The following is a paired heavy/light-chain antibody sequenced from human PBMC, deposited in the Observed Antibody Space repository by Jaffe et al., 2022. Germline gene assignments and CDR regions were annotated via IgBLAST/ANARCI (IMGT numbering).Light chain of an antibody. J-gene: IGLJ3*02. CDR3: QSADSSGTYV. CDR2: KDS. V-gene: IGLV3-25*03. Sequence: SYELTQPPSVSVSPGQTARITCSGDALPKQYAYWYQQKPGQAPVLVIYKDSERPSGIPERFSGSSSGTTVTLTISGVQAEDEADYYCQSADSSGTYVFGGGTKLTVL. CDR1: ALPKQY.
Heavy chain of an antibody. CDR2: IYTSGST. Sequence: QVQLQESGPGLVKPSQTLSLTCTVSGGSISSGSYYWSWIRQPAGKGLEWIGRIYTSGSTNYNPSLKSRVTISVDTSKNQFSLKLSSVTAADTAVYYCARDFHSGYDYGQDNWFDPWGQGTLVTVSS. CDR1: GGSISSGSYY. V-gene: IGHV4-61*02. J-gene: IGHJ5*02. D-gene: IGHD5-12*01. CDR3: ARDFHSGYDYGQDNWFDP.